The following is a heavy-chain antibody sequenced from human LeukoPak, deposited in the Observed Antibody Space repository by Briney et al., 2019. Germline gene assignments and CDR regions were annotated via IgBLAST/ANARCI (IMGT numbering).Heavy chain of an antibody. D-gene: IGHD2-2*02. J-gene: IGHJ3*02. CDR3: AKDSYLSLAHVAFDI. Sequence: GGSLRLSCAASGFTFNNYAMNWVRQAPGKGLEWVSSISGGGETTYYADSAKGRFTISRDNSQNTLYLQMNSLRAEDTAVYYCAKDSYLSLAHVAFDIWGQGTMVTVSS. CDR2: ISGGGETT. V-gene: IGHV3-23*01. CDR1: GFTFNNYA.